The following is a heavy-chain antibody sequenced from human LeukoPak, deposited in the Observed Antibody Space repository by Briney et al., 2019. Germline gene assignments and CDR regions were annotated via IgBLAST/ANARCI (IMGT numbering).Heavy chain of an antibody. CDR2: INHSGST. D-gene: IGHD3-3*01. CDR1: GGSFSGYY. J-gene: IGHJ6*03. CDR3: ASTTFGVDKGYYYYYMDV. Sequence: PSETLSLTCAVYGGSFSGYYWSWIRQPPGKGLEWIGEINHSGSTNYNPSLKSRVTISVDTSKNQFSLKLSSVTAADTAVYYCASTTFGVDKGYYYYYMDVWGKGTTVTVSS. V-gene: IGHV4-34*01.